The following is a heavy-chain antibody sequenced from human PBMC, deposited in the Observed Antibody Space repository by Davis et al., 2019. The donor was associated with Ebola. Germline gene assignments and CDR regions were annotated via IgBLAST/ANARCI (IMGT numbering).Heavy chain of an antibody. V-gene: IGHV1-69*10. J-gene: IGHJ3*02. CDR1: GGTFSSYA. CDR3: ARGVDSGSYYGAFDI. CDR2: IIPILGIA. D-gene: IGHD1-26*01. Sequence: SVKVSCKASGGTFSSYAISWVRQAPGQGLEWMGGIIPILGIANYAQKFQGRVTITADKSTSTAYMELSSLRSEDTAVYYCARGVDSGSYYGAFDIWGQGTMVTVSS.